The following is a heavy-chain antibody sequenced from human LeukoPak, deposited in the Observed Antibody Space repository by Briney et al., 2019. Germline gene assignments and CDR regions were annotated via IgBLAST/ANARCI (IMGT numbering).Heavy chain of an antibody. CDR3: VRGGYYDSRDAFHI. CDR2: ISSSSTYI. Sequence: PGGSLRLSCAASGFMFPSYTMTWARQAPGKGLEWVSSISSSSTYIYYADSVKGRFTISRDNAINSLYQQMNSLRAEDTAVYYCVRGGYYDSRDAFHIWGQGTVVTVSS. V-gene: IGHV3-21*01. J-gene: IGHJ3*02. CDR1: GFMFPSYT. D-gene: IGHD3-22*01.